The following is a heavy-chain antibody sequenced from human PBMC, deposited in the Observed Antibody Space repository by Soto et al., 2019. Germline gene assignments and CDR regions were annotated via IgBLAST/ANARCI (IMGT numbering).Heavy chain of an antibody. J-gene: IGHJ4*02. CDR1: GGSFSGYY. Sequence: PSETLSLTCAVYGGSFSGYYWSWIRQPPGKGLEWIGEINHSGSTNYNPSLKSRVTISVDTSKNQFSLKLSSVTAADTAVYYCARQAGSSTSCYFDYWGQGALVTVSS. V-gene: IGHV4-34*01. CDR2: INHSGST. D-gene: IGHD2-2*01. CDR3: ARQAGSSTSCYFDY.